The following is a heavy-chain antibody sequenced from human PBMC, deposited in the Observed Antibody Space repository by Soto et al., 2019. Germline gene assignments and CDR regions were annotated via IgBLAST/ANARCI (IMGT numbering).Heavy chain of an antibody. CDR2: ISTSGGTT. D-gene: IGHD6-13*01. Sequence: EVQLLESGGGLVQPGGSLRLSCAASGFTFSNFDMSWVRQAPGKGLEWVSGISTSGGTTYYADSVKGRFTSSRHNSKNTLYLQMPSLRAEATVVYYCATGTAAPAHWGQGTLVTVSS. CDR3: ATGTAAPAH. CDR1: GFTFSNFD. J-gene: IGHJ1*01. V-gene: IGHV3-23*01.